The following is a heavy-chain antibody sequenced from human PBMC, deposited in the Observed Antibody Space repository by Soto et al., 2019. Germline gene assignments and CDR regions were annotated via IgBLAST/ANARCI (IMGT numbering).Heavy chain of an antibody. J-gene: IGHJ2*01. D-gene: IGHD3-22*01. CDR1: GFSLSNARMG. V-gene: IGHV2-26*01. Sequence: KESGPVLVKPTETLTLTCPVSGFSLSNARMGVSWIRQPPGKALEWLAHIFSNDEKSYSTSLKSRLTISKDTSKSQVVLTMTNMDPVDTATYYCARIRGTDDSSEGFSWYFDLWGRGTLVTVSS. CDR2: IFSNDEK. CDR3: ARIRGTDDSSEGFSWYFDL.